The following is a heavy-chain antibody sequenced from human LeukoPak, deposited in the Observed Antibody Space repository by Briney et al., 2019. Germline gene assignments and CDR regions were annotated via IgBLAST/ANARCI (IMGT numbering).Heavy chain of an antibody. CDR3: ATSKVARGYSYGYDYYYYGMDV. Sequence: GGSLRLSCAASGFTFSSYGMHWVRQAPGKGLEWVAVISYDGSNKYYADSAKGRFTISRDNSKNTLYLQMDSLRAEDTAVYYCATSKVARGYSYGYDYYYYGMDVWGQGATVTVSS. V-gene: IGHV3-30*03. J-gene: IGHJ6*02. CDR2: ISYDGSNK. D-gene: IGHD5-18*01. CDR1: GFTFSSYG.